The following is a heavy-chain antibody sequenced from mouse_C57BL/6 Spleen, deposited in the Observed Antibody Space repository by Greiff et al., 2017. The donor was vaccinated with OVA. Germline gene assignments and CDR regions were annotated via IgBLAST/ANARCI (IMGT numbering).Heavy chain of an antibody. V-gene: IGHV1-52*01. J-gene: IGHJ3*01. D-gene: IGHD2-5*01. Sequence: QVQLQQPGAELVRPGSSVKLSCKASGYTFTSYWMHWVKQRPIQGLEWIGNIDPSDSETHYNQKFKDKATLTVDKSSSTAYMQLSSLTSEDSAVYYCARRSNYAWSAYWGQGTLVTVSA. CDR1: GYTFTSYW. CDR2: IDPSDSET. CDR3: ARRSNYAWSAY.